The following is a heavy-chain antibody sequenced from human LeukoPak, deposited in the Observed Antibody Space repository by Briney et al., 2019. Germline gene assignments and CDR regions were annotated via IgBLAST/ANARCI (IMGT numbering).Heavy chain of an antibody. CDR2: INPNSGGT. D-gene: IGHD3-3*02. J-gene: IGHJ4*02. V-gene: IGHV1-2*02. CDR1: GYTFTGYY. CDR3: ARDLHFAIAEPHLDY. Sequence: GASVKVSCKASGYTFTGYYMHWVRQAPGQGLEWMGWINPNSGGTNYAQKFQGRVTMTRDTSISTAYMELSRLRSDDTAVYYCARDLHFAIAEPHLDYWGQGTLVTVSS.